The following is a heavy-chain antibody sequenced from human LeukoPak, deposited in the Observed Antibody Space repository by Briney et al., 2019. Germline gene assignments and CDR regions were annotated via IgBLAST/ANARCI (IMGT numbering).Heavy chain of an antibody. Sequence: ASVKVSCKASGYTFSIYGIIWVRQAPGQGLEWMGWISAHTGNSDYAQRFQNRVTMTADTSTSTAYMELRSLGSDDTAVYYCARDGKGRYDFRENDYWGQGTLVTVSP. D-gene: IGHD3-3*01. CDR2: ISAHTGNS. J-gene: IGHJ4*02. CDR1: GYTFSIYG. CDR3: ARDGKGRYDFRENDY. V-gene: IGHV1-18*01.